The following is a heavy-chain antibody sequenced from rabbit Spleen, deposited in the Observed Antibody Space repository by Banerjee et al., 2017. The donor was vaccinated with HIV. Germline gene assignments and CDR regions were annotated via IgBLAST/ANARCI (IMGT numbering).Heavy chain of an antibody. D-gene: IGHD8-1*01. V-gene: IGHV1S43*01. Sequence: QSLEESGGDLVQPGGTLTLTCKVSGIDFSSWYYMCWVRQAPGKGLELIGCIYVNSGSTWYASWVNGRFTISRSTSLNTVDLKMTSLTAADTATYFCARNLYGSSDAFYFDLWGQGTLVTVS. CDR1: GIDFSSWYY. J-gene: IGHJ3*01. CDR2: IYVNSGST. CDR3: ARNLYGSSDAFYFDL.